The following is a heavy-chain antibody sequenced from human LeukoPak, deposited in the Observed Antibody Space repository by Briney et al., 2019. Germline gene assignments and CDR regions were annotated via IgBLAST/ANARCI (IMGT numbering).Heavy chain of an antibody. CDR2: LASGRSP. J-gene: IGHJ4*02. V-gene: IGHV3-23*05. CDR3: ARQLGYCSAGTCYFDS. Sequence: GGSLRLSCAASGFTFNSYAMAWVRQAPGKGLEWVSSLASGRSPSYADSLEGRLTMSSDNAKNTLYLQMDNLRAEDTAIYYCARQLGYCSAGTCYFDSWGQGTLVTVSS. D-gene: IGHD2-15*01. CDR1: GFTFNSYA.